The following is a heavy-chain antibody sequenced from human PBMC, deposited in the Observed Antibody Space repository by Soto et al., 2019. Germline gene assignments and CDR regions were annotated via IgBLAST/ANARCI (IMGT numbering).Heavy chain of an antibody. D-gene: IGHD3-16*01. J-gene: IGHJ3*02. Sequence: QLQESGPGLVKPSETLSLTCTVSGGSVSGGTYYWSWIRQPPGKGLEWIGYIYYTGSTNYNPSLKSLVTISVDTSKNQFSLQLSSVTAADTAMYYCARAKVGRRDDAFDIWGQGTLVTVSS. CDR3: ARAKVGRRDDAFDI. CDR2: IYYTGST. CDR1: GGSVSGGTYY. V-gene: IGHV4-61*01.